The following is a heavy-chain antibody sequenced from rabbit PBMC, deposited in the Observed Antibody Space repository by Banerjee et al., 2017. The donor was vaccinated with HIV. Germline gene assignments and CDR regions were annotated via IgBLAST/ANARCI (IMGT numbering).Heavy chain of an antibody. D-gene: IGHD8-1*01. CDR1: GFSFNNNYY. J-gene: IGHJ4*01. CDR2: IYGGSSGST. CDR3: ARDPGSSYYIPYYFNL. V-gene: IGHV1S45*01. Sequence: QEQLVESGGDLVKPGASLTLTCTASGFSFNNNYYMCWVRQAPGKGLEWIACIYGGSSGSTYYASWAKGRFTISKTSSTTVTLQMTSLTAADTATYFCARDPGSSYYIPYYFNLWGQGTLVTVS.